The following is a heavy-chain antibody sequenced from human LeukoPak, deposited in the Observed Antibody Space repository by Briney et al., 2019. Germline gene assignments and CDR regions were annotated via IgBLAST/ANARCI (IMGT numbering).Heavy chain of an antibody. V-gene: IGHV3-30*02. D-gene: IGHD5-12*01. CDR2: IRYDGSNK. Sequence: GGSLRLSCAASGFTFSSYGMHWVRQAPGKGLEWVTFIRYDGSNKFYADSVKGRFTISRDNSKNTLYLQMNSLRAEDTAVYYCARGEVYSGYDIYYYYYMDVWGKGTTVTVSS. CDR1: GFTFSSYG. CDR3: ARGEVYSGYDIYYYYYMDV. J-gene: IGHJ6*03.